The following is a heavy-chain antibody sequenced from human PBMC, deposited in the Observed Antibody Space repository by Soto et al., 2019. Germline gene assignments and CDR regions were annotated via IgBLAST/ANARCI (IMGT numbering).Heavy chain of an antibody. Sequence: EASVKVSCKASGGTFSSYAISWVRQAPGQGLEWMGGIIPIFGTANYAQKFQGRVTITADKSTSTAYMELSSLRSEDTAVYYCARVLGLNDCSSTSCYTSWFDPWGQGTLVTVSS. CDR3: ARVLGLNDCSSTSCYTSWFDP. CDR2: IIPIFGTA. J-gene: IGHJ5*02. CDR1: GGTFSSYA. D-gene: IGHD2-2*02. V-gene: IGHV1-69*06.